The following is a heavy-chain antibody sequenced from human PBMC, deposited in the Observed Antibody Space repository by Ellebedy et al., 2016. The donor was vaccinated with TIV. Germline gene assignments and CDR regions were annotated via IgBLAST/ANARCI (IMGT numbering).Heavy chain of an antibody. J-gene: IGHJ4*02. Sequence: GESLKISCAASGFTFSSYGMHWVRQAPGKGLEWVAVIWYAGSNKYYADSVKGRFTISRDNSKNTLYLQMNSLRAEDTAVYYCARVRGGYCTNGVCYTSGLVDYWGQGTLVTVSS. CDR3: ARVRGGYCTNGVCYTSGLVDY. V-gene: IGHV3-33*01. D-gene: IGHD2-8*01. CDR2: IWYAGSNK. CDR1: GFTFSSYG.